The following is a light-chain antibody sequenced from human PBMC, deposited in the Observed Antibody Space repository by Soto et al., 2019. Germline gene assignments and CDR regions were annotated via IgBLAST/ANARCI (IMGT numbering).Light chain of an antibody. J-gene: IGLJ2*01. CDR2: EVS. V-gene: IGLV2-14*01. CDR1: SSDVGGYNY. CDR3: SSYSTTYTVL. Sequence: QSALTQPASMSGSPGQSITISCTGTSSDVGGYNYVSWYQQHPDRAPKLIIYEVSNRPLGVSIRFSGSKSANTASLTISGLQAEDEADYYCSSYSTTYTVLFGGGTKLTVL.